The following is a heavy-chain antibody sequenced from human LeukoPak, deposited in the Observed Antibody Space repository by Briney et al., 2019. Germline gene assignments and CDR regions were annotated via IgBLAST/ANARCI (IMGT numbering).Heavy chain of an antibody. CDR2: MNPKSGNA. V-gene: IGHV1-8*01. D-gene: IGHD4-17*01. CDR3: ARGKLTHGDYVAADY. J-gene: IGHJ4*02. Sequence: ASVKVSCKASGYTFTNYDVNWVRQATGQGLEWMGWMNPKSGNAGYAQKFQGRLIMTRDASITTSYMALSSLTSEDTAVYYCARGKLTHGDYVAADYWGQGTLVTVPS. CDR1: GYTFTNYD.